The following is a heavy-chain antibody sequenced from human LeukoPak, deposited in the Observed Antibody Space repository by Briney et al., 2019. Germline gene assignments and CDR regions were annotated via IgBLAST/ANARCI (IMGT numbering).Heavy chain of an antibody. Sequence: PSQTLSLTCTVSGGSISSGSYYWSWIRQPAGKGLEWIGRIYTSGSTNYNPSLKSRVTISVDTSKNQFSLKLSSVTAADTAVYYCGAYTVTTIAEYFQHWGQGTLVTVSS. CDR3: GAYTVTTIAEYFQH. CDR2: IYTSGST. J-gene: IGHJ1*01. D-gene: IGHD4-17*01. CDR1: GGSISSGSYY. V-gene: IGHV4-61*02.